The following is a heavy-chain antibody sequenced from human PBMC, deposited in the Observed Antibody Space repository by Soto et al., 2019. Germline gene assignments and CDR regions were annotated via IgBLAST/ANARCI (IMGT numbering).Heavy chain of an antibody. V-gene: IGHV1-18*01. CDR1: GYSFTNYD. J-gene: IGHJ4*02. CDR2: ISPYNGDT. Sequence: ASVKVSCKASGYSFTNYDISWVRQAPGQGLEWMGWISPYNGDTNYAQKLQGRVTMTTDTSTSTAYMELRSLRSDDTAVYYCARYCSSTRCDHYSESWGKGTLVNVSS. D-gene: IGHD2-2*01. CDR3: ARYCSSTRCDHYSES.